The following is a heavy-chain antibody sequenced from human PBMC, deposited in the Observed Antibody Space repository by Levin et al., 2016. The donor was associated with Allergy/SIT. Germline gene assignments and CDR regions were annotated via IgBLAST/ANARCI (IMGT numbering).Heavy chain of an antibody. CDR1: GGSIINYY. D-gene: IGHD2/OR15-2a*01. Sequence: SETLSLTCTVSGGSIINYYWTWIRQPPGKGLEWIGYIYYTGSTNYNPSLKSRVTMSVDTSKNQFSLKLSSVTAADTAVYYCAKLLTGSTNWFDPWGQGILVSVSS. J-gene: IGHJ5*02. CDR2: IYYTGST. CDR3: AKLLTGSTNWFDP. V-gene: IGHV4-59*08.